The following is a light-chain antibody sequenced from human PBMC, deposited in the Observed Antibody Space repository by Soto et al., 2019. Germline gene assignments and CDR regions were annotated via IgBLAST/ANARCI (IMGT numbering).Light chain of an antibody. Sequence: DIQMTQSPSSVSASVGDRVSITCRASQGIRNWLAWYQQKPGRAPKLLIYTGSSLQSGVPSRFRGTGSVTDFTLTISSLQPEDVATYYCQQANSFPLTFGVGTKVEIK. CDR2: TGS. CDR1: QGIRNW. V-gene: IGKV1-12*01. J-gene: IGKJ4*01. CDR3: QQANSFPLT.